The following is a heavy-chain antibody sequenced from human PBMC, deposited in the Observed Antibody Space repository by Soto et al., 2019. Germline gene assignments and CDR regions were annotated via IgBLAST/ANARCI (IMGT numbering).Heavy chain of an antibody. D-gene: IGHD6-13*01. V-gene: IGHV3-23*01. CDR2: ISGSGGST. CDR1: GFTFSSYA. J-gene: IGHJ3*02. Sequence: SGGSLRLSCAASGFTFSSYAMSWVRQAPGKGLEWVSAISGSGGSTYYADSVKGRFTISRDNSKNTLYLQMNSLRAEDTAVYYCAKEYIAAAGELDAFDIWGQGTMVTVSS. CDR3: AKEYIAAAGELDAFDI.